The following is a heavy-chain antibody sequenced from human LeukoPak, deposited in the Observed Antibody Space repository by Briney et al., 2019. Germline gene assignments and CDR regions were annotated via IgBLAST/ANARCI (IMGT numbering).Heavy chain of an antibody. CDR2: ISAYNGNT. V-gene: IGHV1-18*01. J-gene: IGHJ4*02. CDR3: ARMTMIVVASINPLDY. D-gene: IGHD3-22*01. CDR1: GYTFTSYG. Sequence: ASVKVSCKASGYTFTSYGISWVRQAPGQGLEWMGWISAYNGNTNYAQKLQGRATMTTDTSTSTAYMELRSLRSDDTAVYYCARMTMIVVASINPLDYWGQGTLVTVSS.